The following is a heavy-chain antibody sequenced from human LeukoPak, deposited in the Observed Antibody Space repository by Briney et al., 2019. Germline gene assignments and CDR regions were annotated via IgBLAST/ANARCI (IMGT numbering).Heavy chain of an antibody. J-gene: IGHJ2*01. CDR1: GYTFTGYY. CDR3: ARQWLVRDWYFDL. CDR2: INPNSGGT. V-gene: IGHV1-2*02. Sequence: ALVTVSCKASGYTFTGYYMHWVRQAPGQGLEWMGWINPNSGGTDYAQKFQGRVTMTRDTSISTAYMELSRLRSDDTAVYYCARQWLVRDWYFDLWGRGTLVTVSS. D-gene: IGHD6-19*01.